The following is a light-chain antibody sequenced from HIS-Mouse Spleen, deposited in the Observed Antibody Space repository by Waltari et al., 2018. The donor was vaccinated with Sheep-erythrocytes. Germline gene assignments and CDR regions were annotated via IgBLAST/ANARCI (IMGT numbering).Light chain of an antibody. Sequence: QSALTQPASVSGSPGQSITIACTGTTRDIGGYNYFSCYQQHPGKAPKLMIYDVSNRPSGVSNRFSGSKSGNTASLTISGLQAEDEADYYCSSYTSSSTLVFGTGTKVTVL. V-gene: IGLV2-14*03. CDR2: DVS. CDR1: TRDIGGYNY. CDR3: SSYTSSSTLV. J-gene: IGLJ1*01.